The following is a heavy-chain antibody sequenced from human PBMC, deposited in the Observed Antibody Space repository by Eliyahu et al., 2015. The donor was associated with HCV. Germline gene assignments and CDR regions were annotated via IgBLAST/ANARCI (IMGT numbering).Heavy chain of an antibody. J-gene: IGHJ4*02. CDR3: ARSDYSVSGNFDC. D-gene: IGHD3-10*01. V-gene: IGHV3-11*06. CDR2: ISGTSSYI. Sequence: QVQLVESGGGLVKPGGSLRLSCAASGFTFSDYYMSWVRQAPGKGLXWLSYISGTSSYIKYADSLKGRFTISRDNAKNSLYLQMNSLRAEDTALYYCARSDYSVSGNFDCWGQGTLVTVSS. CDR1: GFTFSDYY.